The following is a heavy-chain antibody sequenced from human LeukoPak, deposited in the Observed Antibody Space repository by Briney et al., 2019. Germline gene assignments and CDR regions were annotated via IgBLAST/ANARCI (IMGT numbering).Heavy chain of an antibody. CDR1: GVSISNYY. CDR3: ARSTQASSTSFDC. V-gene: IGHV4-59*01. D-gene: IGHD6-6*01. Sequence: SETLSLTCTVSGVSISNYYWSWIRQPPGKGLEYIGFIYHSGITNYNPSLKSRLTMSVDKSKNQCSLRLSSVTAADTAIYFCARSTQASSTSFDCWGQGTLVTVSS. J-gene: IGHJ4*02. CDR2: IYHSGIT.